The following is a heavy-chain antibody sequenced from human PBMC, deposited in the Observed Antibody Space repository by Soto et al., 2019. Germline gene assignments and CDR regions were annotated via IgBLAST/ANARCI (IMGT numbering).Heavy chain of an antibody. J-gene: IGHJ6*02. CDR3: AREGPGGYYHYGMDV. CDR1: GFNFPTFW. Sequence: GESMKISCKHSGFNFPTFWIAWVRQMPGKGLEWMGTIYPDDSDTRYSPSFQGQVTISADKSIQTAYLQWGSLKASDSALYYCAREGPGGYYHYGMDVWGQGTTVTVSS. CDR2: IYPDDSDT. D-gene: IGHD3-10*01. V-gene: IGHV5-51*01.